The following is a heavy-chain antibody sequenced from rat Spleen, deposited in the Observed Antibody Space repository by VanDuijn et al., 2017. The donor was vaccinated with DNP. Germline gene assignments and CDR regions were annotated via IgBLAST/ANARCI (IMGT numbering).Heavy chain of an antibody. D-gene: IGHD1-4*01. J-gene: IGHJ2*01. CDR2: IWTTGIT. V-gene: IGHV2-41*01. Sequence: QVQLKESGPGLVQPSQTLSLTCTVAGFSLTSYNVHWVRQSPGKGLEWMGVIWTTGITRFNSAFKSRLSISKDTSKSQVFLKMNSLQTEDTGIYYCNRNEFGQPGVYWGQGVMVTVSS. CDR3: NRNEFGQPGVY. CDR1: GFSLTSYN.